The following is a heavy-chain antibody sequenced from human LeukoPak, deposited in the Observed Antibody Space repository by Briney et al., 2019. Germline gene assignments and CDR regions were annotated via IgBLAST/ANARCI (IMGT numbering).Heavy chain of an antibody. CDR2: IYYSGST. D-gene: IGHD3-22*01. CDR1: GGSISSYY. J-gene: IGHJ5*02. Sequence: SETLSLTCTVSGGSISSYYWSWIRQPPGKGLEWIGYIYYSGSTNYNPSLKSRVTISVDTSKNQFSLKLSSVTAADTAVYYCARGWTYYYDSSVFEVWFDPWGQGTLVTVSS. V-gene: IGHV4-59*01. CDR3: ARGWTYYYDSSVFEVWFDP.